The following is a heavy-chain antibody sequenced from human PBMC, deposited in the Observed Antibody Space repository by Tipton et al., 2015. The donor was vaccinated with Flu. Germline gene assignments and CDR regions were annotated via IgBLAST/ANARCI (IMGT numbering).Heavy chain of an antibody. J-gene: IGHJ5*02. D-gene: IGHD4-11*01. CDR1: GDSIASDHY. CDR2: IHQTGTN. Sequence: LRLSCSVSGDSIASDHYWGWIRQPPGRGLEWIGNIHQTGTNYYNPSLRCRVTFSVDRSKNQFSLRLSSVTAADTAVYFCAGRDYSNYVSDPKSRFDPWGRGILVTVS. V-gene: IGHV4-38-2*01. CDR3: AGRDYSNYVSDPKSRFDP.